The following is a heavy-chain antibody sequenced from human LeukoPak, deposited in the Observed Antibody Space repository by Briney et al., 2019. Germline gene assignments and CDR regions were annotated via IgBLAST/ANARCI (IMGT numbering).Heavy chain of an antibody. CDR3: ARDIAAAGPRIKRHDY. Sequence: ASVKVSCKASGYTFTSYGISWVRQAPGQGLEWMGWISAYNGNTNYAQKLQGRVTMTTDTSTSTAYMELRSLRSDDTAVYYCARDIAAAGPRIKRHDYWGQGTLVTVSS. V-gene: IGHV1-18*01. D-gene: IGHD6-13*01. CDR2: ISAYNGNT. J-gene: IGHJ4*02. CDR1: GYTFTSYG.